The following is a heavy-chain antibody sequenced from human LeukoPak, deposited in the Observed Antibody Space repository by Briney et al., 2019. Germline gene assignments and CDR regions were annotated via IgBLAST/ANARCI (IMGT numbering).Heavy chain of an antibody. J-gene: IGHJ5*02. CDR3: ARGSTIFGVITTPYPNNWFDP. Sequence: GSSVKVSCKASGGTFSSYAISWVRQAPGQGLEWMGGIIPIFGTANYAQKFQGRVTITTDESTSTAYMELSSLRSEDTAVYSCARGSTIFGVITTPYPNNWFDPWGQGTLVTVSS. CDR1: GGTFSSYA. V-gene: IGHV1-69*05. D-gene: IGHD3-3*01. CDR2: IIPIFGTA.